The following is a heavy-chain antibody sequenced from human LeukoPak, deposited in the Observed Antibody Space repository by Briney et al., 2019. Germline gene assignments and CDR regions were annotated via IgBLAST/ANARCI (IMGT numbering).Heavy chain of an antibody. V-gene: IGHV3-23*01. J-gene: IGHJ4*02. CDR3: AKDRNAWPTNFDS. CDR1: GFTFSTYA. D-gene: IGHD5-24*01. Sequence: GGSLRLSCAASGFTFSTYAMSWVRQAPGKGLEWVSTLTAGGETTFYADSVKGRFSIPRDNSKDTLYLQMNSLRAEDTAIYYCAKDRNAWPTNFDSWGQGTLVTVSA. CDR2: LTAGGETT.